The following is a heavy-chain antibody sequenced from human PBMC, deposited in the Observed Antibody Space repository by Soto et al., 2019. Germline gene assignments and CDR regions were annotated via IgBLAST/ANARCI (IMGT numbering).Heavy chain of an antibody. V-gene: IGHV3-21*01. CDR3: AGDVDTAISGMDV. CDR1: GFTFSSYS. CDR2: ISSSSSYI. Sequence: LRLSCAASGFTFSSYSMNWVRQAPGKGLEWVSSISSSSSYIYYADSVKGRFTISRDNAKNSLYLQMNSLRAEDTAVYYCAGDVDTAISGMDVWGQGTTVTVSS. D-gene: IGHD5-18*01. J-gene: IGHJ6*02.